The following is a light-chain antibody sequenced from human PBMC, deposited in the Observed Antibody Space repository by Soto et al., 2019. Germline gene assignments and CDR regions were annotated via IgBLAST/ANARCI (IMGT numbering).Light chain of an antibody. CDR3: QQYGSSPST. CDR2: GAS. J-gene: IGKJ5*01. Sequence: EIVLTQSPVTLSLSPGERATLSCRASQSVSSSYLAWYQQKPGQAPRLLIYGASSRATGISDRFSGSGSGTDFTLTIIRLEPEDFAVYYCQQYGSSPSTFGQGTRLENK. V-gene: IGKV3-20*01. CDR1: QSVSSSY.